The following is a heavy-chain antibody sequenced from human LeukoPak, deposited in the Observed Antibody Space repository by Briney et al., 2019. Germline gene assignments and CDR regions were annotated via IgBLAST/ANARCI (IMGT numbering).Heavy chain of an antibody. V-gene: IGHV3-21*01. CDR3: ARDLVVVTGIPGYYYGMDV. Sequence: GGSLRLSCVASGFTFSSHSMNWVRQAPGKGLEWVSSITSSSSYIFYADSVEGRFTISRDNAKNSLYLQMNSLRAEDTAVYYCARDLVVVTGIPGYYYGMDVWGQGTTVTVSS. D-gene: IGHD2-21*02. CDR1: GFTFSSHS. CDR2: ITSSSSYI. J-gene: IGHJ6*02.